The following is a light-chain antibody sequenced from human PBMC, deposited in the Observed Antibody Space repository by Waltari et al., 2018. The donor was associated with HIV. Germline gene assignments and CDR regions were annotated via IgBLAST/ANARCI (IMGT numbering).Light chain of an antibody. CDR3: QQYNSWPLYT. V-gene: IGKV3-15*01. CDR2: DAS. Sequence: EIVMTQSPAPLSVSPGERATLSCRASHSVSSNLAWYQQKPGQAPRLLIYDASTRATDIPVRFSGSGSGTEFTLTISSLQSEDFVVYFCQQYNSWPLYTFGQGTKLEIK. CDR1: HSVSSN. J-gene: IGKJ2*01.